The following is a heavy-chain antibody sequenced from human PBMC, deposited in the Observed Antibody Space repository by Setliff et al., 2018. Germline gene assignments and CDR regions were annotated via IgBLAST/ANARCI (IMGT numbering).Heavy chain of an antibody. J-gene: IGHJ6*03. CDR1: GGTFSSYA. CDR2: IIPIFGTA. CDR3: ARDLRPGIAAAGTYYYYYMDV. V-gene: IGHV1-69*13. Sequence: SVKVSCKDSGGTFSSYAISWVRQAPGQGLEWMGGIIPIFGTANYAQKFQGRVTITADESTSTAYMELSSLRSEDTAVYYCARDLRPGIAAAGTYYYYYMDVWGKGTTVTVSS. D-gene: IGHD6-13*01.